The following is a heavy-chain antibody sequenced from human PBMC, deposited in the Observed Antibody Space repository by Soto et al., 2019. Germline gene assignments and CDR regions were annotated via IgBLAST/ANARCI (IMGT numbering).Heavy chain of an antibody. CDR1: GGTFSSYA. Sequence: GASVKVSCTASGGTFSSYAISWVRQAPGQGLEWMGGIIPIFGTANYAQKFQGRVTITADESTSTAYMELSSLSLTSVTAADSAVYYCTRDGTYCGDDCFYFWGPGTLVTVSS. V-gene: IGHV1-69*13. CDR3: TRDGTYCGDDCFYF. CDR2: IIPIFGTA. D-gene: IGHD2-21*01. J-gene: IGHJ4*02.